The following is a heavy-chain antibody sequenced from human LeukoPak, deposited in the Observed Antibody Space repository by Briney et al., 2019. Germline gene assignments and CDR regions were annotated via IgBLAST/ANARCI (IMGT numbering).Heavy chain of an antibody. D-gene: IGHD3-16*02. CDR3: AKHDNYVWGSYPPPCFDY. J-gene: IGHJ4*02. V-gene: IGHV3-23*01. CDR1: GFTFSTYI. CDR2: ISGSGGST. Sequence: GGSLRLSCEASGFTFSTYIMTWVRQAPGKGLEWVSAISGSGGSTYYADSVKGRFTISRDNSKNTLYLQMNSLRAEDTAVYYCAKHDNYVWGSYPPPCFDYWGQGTLVTVSS.